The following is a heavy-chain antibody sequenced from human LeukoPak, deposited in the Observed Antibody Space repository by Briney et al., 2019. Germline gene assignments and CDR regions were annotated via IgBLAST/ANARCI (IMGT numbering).Heavy chain of an antibody. J-gene: IGHJ4*02. CDR3: ARNQEIDYYDSSGFYWGVEY. V-gene: IGHV3-23*01. D-gene: IGHD3-22*01. CDR2: ISGSGGST. CDR1: GFTFSSYA. Sequence: GGSLRLSCAASGFTFSSYAMSWVRQAPGKGLEWVSAISGSGGSTYYAGSVKGRFTISRDNSKNTLYLQMDSLRAEDTAVYYCARNQEIDYYDSSGFYWGVEYWGQGTLVTASS.